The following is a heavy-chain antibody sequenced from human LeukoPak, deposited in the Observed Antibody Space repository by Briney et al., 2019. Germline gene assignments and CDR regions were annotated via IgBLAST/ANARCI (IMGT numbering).Heavy chain of an antibody. Sequence: SETLSLICTVSGGSISSYYWNWVRQPPGEGLEWIGYIFYTGSSNYNPSLKSRVTITLDTSKNQFSLKLSSVTAADTAVYYCVRRVVVVVPNDKSDAFDVWGQGTVVTASS. CDR3: VRRVVVVVPNDKSDAFDV. D-gene: IGHD2-15*01. V-gene: IGHV4-59*01. CDR1: GGSISSYY. J-gene: IGHJ3*01. CDR2: IFYTGSS.